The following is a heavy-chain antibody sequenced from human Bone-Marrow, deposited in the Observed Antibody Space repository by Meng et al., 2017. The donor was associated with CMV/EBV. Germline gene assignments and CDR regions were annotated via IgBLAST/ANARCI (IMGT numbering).Heavy chain of an antibody. CDR1: GYTFTGYY. D-gene: IGHD6-13*01. Sequence: ASVKVSCKASGYTFTGYYMHWVRQAPGQGLEWMGWINPNSGGTNYAQKFRGRVTMTRDTSISTAYLELSRLRSDDTAVYYCARCIAEEVNWFVPWGQGTLVTVSS. CDR2: INPNSGGT. V-gene: IGHV1-2*02. J-gene: IGHJ5*02. CDR3: ARCIAEEVNWFVP.